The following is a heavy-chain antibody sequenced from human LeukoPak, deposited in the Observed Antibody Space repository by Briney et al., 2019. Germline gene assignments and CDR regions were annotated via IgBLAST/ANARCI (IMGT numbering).Heavy chain of an antibody. CDR1: GFTFSSYA. CDR2: ISGSGGST. Sequence: GGSLRLSCAASGFTFSSYAMSWVRQAPGKGLEWVSAISGSGGSTYYADSVKGRFTISRDNSKNTLYLQMNSLRAEDTAAYYCANDILTGYGRDIWGQGTMVTVSS. CDR3: ANDILTGYGRDI. D-gene: IGHD3-9*01. V-gene: IGHV3-23*01. J-gene: IGHJ3*02.